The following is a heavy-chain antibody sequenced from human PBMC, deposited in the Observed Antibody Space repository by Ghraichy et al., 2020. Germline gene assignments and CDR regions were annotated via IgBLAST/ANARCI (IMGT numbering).Heavy chain of an antibody. CDR1: GGTFSSYA. V-gene: IGHV1-69*06. CDR2: IIPIFGTA. D-gene: IGHD3-3*01. Sequence: SVKVSCKASGGTFSSYAISWVRQAPGQGLEWMGGIIPIFGTANYAQKFQGRVTITADKSTSTAYMELSSLRSEDTAVYYCARDRDDFWSGYYTPYRFGMDVWGQGTTVTVSS. J-gene: IGHJ6*02. CDR3: ARDRDDFWSGYYTPYRFGMDV.